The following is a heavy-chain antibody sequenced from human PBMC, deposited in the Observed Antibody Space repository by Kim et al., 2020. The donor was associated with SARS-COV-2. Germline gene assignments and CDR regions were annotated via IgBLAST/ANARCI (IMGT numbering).Heavy chain of an antibody. V-gene: IGHV5-51*01. J-gene: IGHJ4*02. CDR2: IYPDDSDS. CDR1: GYTFNTYW. CDR3: ASRNPVSGFDY. D-gene: IGHD6-19*01. Sequence: GESLKISCQTSGYTFNTYWIGWVRQMPGKGLEWMGIIYPDDSDSRYSPSFQGRVTMSADKSSTTAYLQWDSLKASDTAIYYCASRNPVSGFDYWGQGT.